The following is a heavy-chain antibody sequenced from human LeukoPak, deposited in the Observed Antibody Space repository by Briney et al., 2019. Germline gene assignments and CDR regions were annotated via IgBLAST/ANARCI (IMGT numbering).Heavy chain of an antibody. CDR1: GFTFSNYG. Sequence: PGGSLRLSCAASGFTFSNYGMRWVRQAPGKGLEWVSAISGSGGSTYYADSVKGRFTISRDNSKNTLYLQMNSLRAEDTAVYYCAKGGPAYDSSGYYSDWGQGTLVTVSS. D-gene: IGHD3-22*01. CDR2: ISGSGGST. J-gene: IGHJ4*02. V-gene: IGHV3-23*01. CDR3: AKGGPAYDSSGYYSD.